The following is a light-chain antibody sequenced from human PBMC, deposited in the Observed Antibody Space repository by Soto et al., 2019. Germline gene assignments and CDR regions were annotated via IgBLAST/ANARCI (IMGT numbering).Light chain of an antibody. J-gene: IGLJ2*01. CDR1: TSNIGSNT. CDR2: SIN. CDR3: AAWDDSLNGVL. V-gene: IGLV1-44*01. Sequence: QPVLTQPPSASGTPGQRVSISCSGSTSNIGSNTVNWYQQLPGTAPKLLIYSINQRPSGVPDRFSGSQSGTSASLAITGLQSEDEADYYCAAWDDSLNGVLFGGGTKVTVL.